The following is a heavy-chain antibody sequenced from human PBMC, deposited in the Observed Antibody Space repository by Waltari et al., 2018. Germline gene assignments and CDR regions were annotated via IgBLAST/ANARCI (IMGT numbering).Heavy chain of an antibody. CDR3: ARDVDTAMAVDY. CDR1: GGTFSSYT. D-gene: IGHD5-18*01. CDR2: IIPILGIA. V-gene: IGHV1-69*08. J-gene: IGHJ4*02. Sequence: QVQLVQSGAEVKKPGSSVKVSCTASGGTFSSYTISWVRQAPGQGLEWMGRIIPILGIANYAQKVHGRGTITADKYTSTAYMELSSLRSEDTAVYYCARDVDTAMAVDYWGQGTLVTVSS.